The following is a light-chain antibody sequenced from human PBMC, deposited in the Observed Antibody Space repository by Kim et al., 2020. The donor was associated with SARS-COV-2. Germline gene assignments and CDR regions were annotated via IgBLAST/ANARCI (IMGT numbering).Light chain of an antibody. Sequence: DIQMTQSPSTLSASVGDTVTITCRASQSISSWLAWYQQKPGKAPKLLIYNASRLESGVPSRFSGSGSGTEFTLTISSLQPDDFATYYCQQYNSYPLTYGGGTKVDIK. V-gene: IGKV1-5*03. CDR3: QQYNSYPLT. CDR2: NAS. CDR1: QSISSW. J-gene: IGKJ4*01.